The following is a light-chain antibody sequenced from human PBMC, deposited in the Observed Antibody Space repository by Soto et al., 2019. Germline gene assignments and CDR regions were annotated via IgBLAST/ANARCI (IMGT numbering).Light chain of an antibody. CDR2: DVS. V-gene: IGLV2-14*01. CDR3: RSYTSISTLV. CDR1: SSDVGGYNS. J-gene: IGLJ1*01. Sequence: QSALTQPASVSGSPGQSITISCTGTSSDVGGYNSVSWYQQHPGKVPKIMIYDVSIRPSEVPDRFSGSKSGNTASLTISVLQAEDEADYYCRSYTSISTLVFGTGTKLTVL.